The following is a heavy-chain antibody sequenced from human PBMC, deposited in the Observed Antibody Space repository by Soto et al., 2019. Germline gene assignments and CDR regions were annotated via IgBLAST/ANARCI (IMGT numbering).Heavy chain of an antibody. CDR2: TWYDGSTT. J-gene: IGHJ3*01. CDR3: VRDSEWELTNGFEV. CDR1: GFSFSNYG. D-gene: IGHD1-7*01. V-gene: IGHV3-33*01. Sequence: QVHLVESGGGVVQPGTSLRLSCAASGFSFSNYGMHWVRQAPGKGLEWVAVTWYDGSTTYYADSVRGRFTVSRDNPKNQLYLQMDSLRDEDTAVYFCVRDSEWELTNGFEVLGQGTTVIVSS.